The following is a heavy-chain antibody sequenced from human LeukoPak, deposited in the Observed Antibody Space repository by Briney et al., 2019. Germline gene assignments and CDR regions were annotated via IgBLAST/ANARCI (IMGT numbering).Heavy chain of an antibody. D-gene: IGHD3-3*01. V-gene: IGHV3-30*18. CDR3: ANANYDFWSVNYYMDV. CDR2: ISYDGSNK. Sequence: PGGSLRLSCAASGFTFSSYGMHWVRQAPGKGLEWVAVISYDGSNKYYADSVKGRFTISRDNSKNTLYLQMNSLRAEDTAVYYCANANYDFWSVNYYMDVWGKGTTVTVSS. J-gene: IGHJ6*03. CDR1: GFTFSSYG.